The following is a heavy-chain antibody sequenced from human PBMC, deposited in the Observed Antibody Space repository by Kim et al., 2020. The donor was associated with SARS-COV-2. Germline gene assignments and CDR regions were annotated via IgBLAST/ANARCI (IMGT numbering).Heavy chain of an antibody. D-gene: IGHD2-8*01. CDR1: GFTLSHYA. CDR2: ISGGVGDT. J-gene: IGHJ5*02. Sequence: GGSLRLSCAASGFTLSHYAMTWVRQAPGKGLEWVSSISGGVGDTYYADSLKGRFTISRDNSKNTLYLQINSLRAEDTALYYCAKGRCTSGFCFSKKRLDPCGQGTLFTVSS. V-gene: IGHV3-23*01. CDR3: AKGRCTSGFCFSKKRLDP.